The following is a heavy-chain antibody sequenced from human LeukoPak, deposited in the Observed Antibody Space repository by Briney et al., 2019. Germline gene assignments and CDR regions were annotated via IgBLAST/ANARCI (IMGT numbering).Heavy chain of an antibody. V-gene: IGHV3-53*01. Sequence: GESLRLSCAVSGFTVSSNYMGWVRQAAGKGLEWVSAVYSGGSTYYADSVKGRFTISRDNSKNTLYLQMNSLRAEDTAVYYCAKLGMYSGTSYWGQGTLVTVSS. J-gene: IGHJ4*02. CDR2: VYSGGST. CDR1: GFTVSSNY. D-gene: IGHD1-26*01. CDR3: AKLGMYSGTSY.